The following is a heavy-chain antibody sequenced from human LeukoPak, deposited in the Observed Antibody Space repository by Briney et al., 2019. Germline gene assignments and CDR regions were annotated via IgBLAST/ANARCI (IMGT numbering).Heavy chain of an antibody. Sequence: SEILSLTCSVSRGSISDYYWSWIRQPPGKGLEWIGYIYRGGTINYNPSVKSRVTMSLDTSKNQISLMLNSVTAADTAIYYCARHWLEAAKTYSYWFDPWGQGTLVTVSS. V-gene: IGHV4-4*09. CDR3: ARHWLEAAKTYSYWFDP. J-gene: IGHJ5*02. CDR2: IYRGGTI. D-gene: IGHD6-13*01. CDR1: RGSISDYY.